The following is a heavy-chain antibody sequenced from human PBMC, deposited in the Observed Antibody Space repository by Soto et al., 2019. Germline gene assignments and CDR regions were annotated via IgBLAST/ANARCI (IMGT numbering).Heavy chain of an antibody. D-gene: IGHD6-13*01. Sequence: QIQLVQSGAEVKKPGASVKVSCRTSGYTFSAYGLYWVRQAPGQGLEYMAWISGYNGNVKNSQRFQGRVTMTTDTAPNTAYMELRSLRDDDTAMYYCARENGYIDYWGQGTLLTVSS. V-gene: IGHV1-18*01. CDR2: ISGYNGNV. J-gene: IGHJ4*02. CDR3: ARENGYIDY. CDR1: GYTFSAYG.